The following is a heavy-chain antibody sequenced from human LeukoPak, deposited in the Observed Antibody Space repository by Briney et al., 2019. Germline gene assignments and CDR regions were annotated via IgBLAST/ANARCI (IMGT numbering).Heavy chain of an antibody. CDR2: ISSSSSYI. V-gene: IGHV3-21*01. Sequence: PGASLRLSCAASGFTFSNYAMSWVRQAPGKGLEWVSSISSSSSYIYYADSVKGRFTISRDNAKNSLYLQMNSLRAEDTAVYYCARLYYYGSGSYEYGMDVWGKGTTVTVSS. CDR1: GFTFSNYA. J-gene: IGHJ6*04. D-gene: IGHD3-10*01. CDR3: ARLYYYGSGSYEYGMDV.